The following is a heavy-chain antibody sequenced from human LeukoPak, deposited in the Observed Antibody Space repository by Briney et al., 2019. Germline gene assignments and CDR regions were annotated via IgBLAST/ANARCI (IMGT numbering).Heavy chain of an antibody. J-gene: IGHJ5*02. CDR1: GFTVSSNY. CDR3: ARDPLSPEP. CDR2: ISGNGGST. V-gene: IGHV3-23*01. Sequence: PGGSLRLSCAASGFTVSSNYMSWVRQAPGKGLEWVSAISGNGGSTYYADSAKGRFTISRDNSKDTLFLQMESLRIEDTAVYYCARDPLSPEPWGQGTLVTVSS.